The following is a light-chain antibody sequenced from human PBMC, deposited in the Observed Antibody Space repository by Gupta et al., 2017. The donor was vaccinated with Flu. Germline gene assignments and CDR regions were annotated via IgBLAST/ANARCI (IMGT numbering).Light chain of an antibody. CDR1: SINVGSYSF. CDR2: DVT. V-gene: IGLV2-23*02. Sequence: QSALTQPASVSGSPGQSITISCTGPSINVGSYSFVSWYQQHPGQAPKLIIYDVTKRPSGVSGRFSGSKSGYTASLTISGLQADDEAVYHCCAYEGSDTFDVFGGGTKVTVL. J-gene: IGLJ1*01. CDR3: CAYEGSDTFDV.